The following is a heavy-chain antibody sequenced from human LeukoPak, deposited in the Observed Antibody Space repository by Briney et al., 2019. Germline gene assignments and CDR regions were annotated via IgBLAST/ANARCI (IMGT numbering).Heavy chain of an antibody. CDR1: GFTFSSYG. Sequence: PGGSLRLSCAASGFTFSSYGMHWVRQAPGKGLEWVAFIRYDGSNKYYADSVKGRFTISRDNSKNTLYLQMNSLRAEDTAVYYCAKDQMSRWEGWTIFGVNPHYYMDVWGKGTTVTVSS. D-gene: IGHD3-3*01. J-gene: IGHJ6*03. CDR2: IRYDGSNK. V-gene: IGHV3-30*02. CDR3: AKDQMSRWEGWTIFGVNPHYYMDV.